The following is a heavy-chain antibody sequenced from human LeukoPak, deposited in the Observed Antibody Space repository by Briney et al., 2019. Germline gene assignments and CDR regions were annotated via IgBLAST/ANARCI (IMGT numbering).Heavy chain of an antibody. J-gene: IGHJ5*02. V-gene: IGHV3-30*03. D-gene: IGHD3-3*01. CDR2: ISFDGSRK. CDR1: GFIFSNYG. Sequence: GGSLRLSCAGSGFIFSNYGMHWVRQAPGKGLEWVAVISFDGSRKHYVDSVKGRFTISRDDSKNTLYLQMNSLRAEDTAVYYCARGTNYDFWSDNWFDPWGQGTLVTVSS. CDR3: ARGTNYDFWSDNWFDP.